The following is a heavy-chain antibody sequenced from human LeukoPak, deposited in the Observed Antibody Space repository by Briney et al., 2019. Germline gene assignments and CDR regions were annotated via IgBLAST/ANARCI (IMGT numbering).Heavy chain of an antibody. Sequence: SVKVSCKASGGTFSSYAISWVRQAPGQGLEWMGRIIPIFGTANYAQKFQGRVTITTDESTSTAYMELSSLRSEDTAVYYCARGTYGDYVGHCYYYMDVWGKGTTVTVSS. V-gene: IGHV1-69*05. CDR3: ARGTYGDYVGHCYYYMDV. CDR2: IIPIFGTA. CDR1: GGTFSSYA. J-gene: IGHJ6*03. D-gene: IGHD4-17*01.